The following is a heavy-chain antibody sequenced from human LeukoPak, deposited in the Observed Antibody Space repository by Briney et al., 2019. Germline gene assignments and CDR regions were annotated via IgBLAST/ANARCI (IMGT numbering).Heavy chain of an antibody. CDR1: GYTFTSYG. CDR3: ATDGRKDQLLRSYYYYGMDV. CDR2: ISAYNGNT. D-gene: IGHD2-2*01. V-gene: IGHV1-18*01. Sequence: ASVKVSCKASGYTFTSYGISWVRQAPGQGLEWMGWISAYNGNTNYAQKLQGRVTMTTDTSTSTAYMELRSLRSDDTAVYYCATDGRKDQLLRSYYYYGMDVWGQGTTVTVSS. J-gene: IGHJ6*02.